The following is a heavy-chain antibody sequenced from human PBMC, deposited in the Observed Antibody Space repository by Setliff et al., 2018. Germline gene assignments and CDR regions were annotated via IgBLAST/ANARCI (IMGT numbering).Heavy chain of an antibody. D-gene: IGHD1-7*01. CDR2: IIPIFGTA. CDR3: AREGGELQASYFDY. V-gene: IGHV1-69*05. J-gene: IGHJ4*02. Sequence: GASVKVSCKASGGTFSSYAISWVRQAPGQGLEWMGGIIPIFGTANYAQKFRGRVTITTDESTSTAYMELSSLRSEDTAVYYCAREGGELQASYFDYWGQGTLVTVSS. CDR1: GGTFSSYA.